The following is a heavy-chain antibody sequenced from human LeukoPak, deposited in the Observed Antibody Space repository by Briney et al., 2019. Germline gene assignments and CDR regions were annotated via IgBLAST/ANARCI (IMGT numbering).Heavy chain of an antibody. V-gene: IGHV3-23*01. J-gene: IGHJ4*02. CDR3: AKSLLSTSSWGGYFDY. Sequence: GGSLRLSCAASGFTFSSYAMSWVRQAPGKGLEWVSAISGSGGSTYYEDSVKGRFTISRDNSKNTLYVQMNSLRAEDTAVYYCAKSLLSTSSWGGYFDYWGQGTLVTVSS. CDR2: ISGSGGST. CDR1: GFTFSSYA. D-gene: IGHD6-13*01.